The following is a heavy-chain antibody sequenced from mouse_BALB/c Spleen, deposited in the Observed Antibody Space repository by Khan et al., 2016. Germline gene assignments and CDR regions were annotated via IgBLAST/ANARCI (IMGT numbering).Heavy chain of an antibody. D-gene: IGHD2-14*01. J-gene: IGHJ2*01. V-gene: IGHV14-4*02. CDR2: IDPENGDT. CDR1: GFTITDYY. Sequence: EVQLQESGAELVRSGASVKLSCTASGFTITDYYMHWVKQRPEQGLEWIGWIDPENGDTDYAPKFQGKATMTADTSSNTAYLQLSSLTSEDTAVYYGNAREVRFDYWGQGTTLTVSS. CDR3: NAREVRFDY.